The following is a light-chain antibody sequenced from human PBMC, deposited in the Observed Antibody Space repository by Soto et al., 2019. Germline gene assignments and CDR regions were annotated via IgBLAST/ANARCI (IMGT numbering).Light chain of an antibody. CDR2: AAS. CDR1: QGISSY. J-gene: IGKJ3*01. Sequence: AIRITQSPSSFSASTGDRVTITCRASQGISSYLAWYQQKPGKAPKLLIYAASTLQSGVPSRFSGSGSGTDFTLTISCLQSQDFATYYSQQYYSYPPEESTLGPGTKVDIK. CDR3: QQYYSYPPEEST. V-gene: IGKV1-8*01.